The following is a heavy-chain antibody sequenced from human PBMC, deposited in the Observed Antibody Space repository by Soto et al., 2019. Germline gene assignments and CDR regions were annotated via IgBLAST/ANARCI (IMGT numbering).Heavy chain of an antibody. J-gene: IGHJ4*02. CDR1: GYTFTSYG. Sequence: QVQLVQSGAEVKKPGASVKVSCKASGYTFTSYGISWVRQAPGQGLEWMGWISAYNGNTNYAQKLQGRVTMTTDTSTSTDYMELRSLRSDDTAVYYCARVRDYYDSSGYYVDYWGQGTLVTGSS. CDR3: ARVRDYYDSSGYYVDY. D-gene: IGHD3-22*01. CDR2: ISAYNGNT. V-gene: IGHV1-18*01.